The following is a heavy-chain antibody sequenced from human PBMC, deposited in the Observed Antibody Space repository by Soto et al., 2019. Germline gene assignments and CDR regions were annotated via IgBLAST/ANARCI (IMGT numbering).Heavy chain of an antibody. J-gene: IGHJ6*02. CDR2: IWYDGSNK. V-gene: IGHV3-33*01. CDR1: GFTFSSYG. CDR3: ARADDSWSGYDYYGMDV. Sequence: PGGSLRLSCAASGFTFSSYGMHWVRQAPGKGLEWVAVIWYDGSNKYYADSVKGRFTISRDNSKNTLYLQMNSLRAEDTAVYYCARADDSWSGYDYYGMDVWGQGTTVTVSS. D-gene: IGHD3-3*01.